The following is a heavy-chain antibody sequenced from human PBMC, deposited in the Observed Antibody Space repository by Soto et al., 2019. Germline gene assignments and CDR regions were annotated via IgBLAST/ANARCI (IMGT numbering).Heavy chain of an antibody. V-gene: IGHV4-34*01. Sequence: SETLSLTCAVYGGSFSGYYWSWIRQPPGKGLEWIGEINHSGSTNYNPSLKSRVTISVDTSKNQFSLKLSSVTAADTAVYYCARENPLLLWFGETPYYYGMDVWGQGTTVTVSS. CDR2: INHSGST. CDR1: GGSFSGYY. D-gene: IGHD3-10*01. CDR3: ARENPLLLWFGETPYYYGMDV. J-gene: IGHJ6*02.